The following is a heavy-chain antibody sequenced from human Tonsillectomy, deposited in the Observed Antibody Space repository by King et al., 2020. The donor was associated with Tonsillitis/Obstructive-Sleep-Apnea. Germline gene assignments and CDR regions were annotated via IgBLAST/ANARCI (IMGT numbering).Heavy chain of an antibody. Sequence: QLVQSGSELKKPGASVKVSCKASGYTFTSYAMNWVRQAPGQGLEWMGWINTNTGNPTYAQGFTGRFVFSLDTSVSTAYLQISCLKAEDTAVYYFARNFSRRTIYCMDVWGQGTTDTVTS. V-gene: IGHV7-4-1*02. D-gene: IGHD2-2*01. CDR1: GYTFTSYA. J-gene: IGHJ6*02. CDR2: INTNTGNP. CDR3: ARNFSRRTIYCMDV.